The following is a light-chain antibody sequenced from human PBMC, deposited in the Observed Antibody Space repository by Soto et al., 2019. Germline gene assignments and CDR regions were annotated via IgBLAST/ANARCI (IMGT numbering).Light chain of an antibody. CDR1: QSVSSSY. J-gene: IGKJ5*01. CDR3: RQSYSTPPT. Sequence: EIVLTQSQGTLSLSPGEXXXXXXXXSQSVSSSYLAWYQQKPGQAPRLLIYGASSRATGIPDRFSGSGSGTDFTLTISSLQPEDFATYYCRQSYSTPPTFCHGTRLEVK. CDR2: GAS. V-gene: IGKV3-20*01.